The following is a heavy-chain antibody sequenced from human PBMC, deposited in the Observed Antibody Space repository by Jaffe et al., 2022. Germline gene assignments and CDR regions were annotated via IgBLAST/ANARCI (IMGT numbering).Heavy chain of an antibody. V-gene: IGHV4-38-2*01. CDR1: GYSISSGYY. J-gene: IGHJ4*02. CDR3: ARRGGGSSLSFDY. D-gene: IGHD1-26*01. Sequence: QVQLQESGPGLVKPSETLSLTCAVSGYSISSGYYWGWIRQPPGKGLEWIGHIYQSGSTYYNPSLKSRVTISVDTSKNQFSLNLSSVTAADTAVYYCARRGGGSSLSFDYWGQGTLVTVSS. CDR2: IYQSGST.